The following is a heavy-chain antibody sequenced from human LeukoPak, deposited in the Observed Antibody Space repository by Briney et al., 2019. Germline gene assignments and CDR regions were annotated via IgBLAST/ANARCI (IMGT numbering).Heavy chain of an antibody. V-gene: IGHV4-61*02. D-gene: IGHD2-2*01. J-gene: IGHJ4*02. CDR1: GGSISSGLYY. Sequence: PSQTLFLTCTVSGGSISSGLYYWTWIRQPAGRGLEWIGRIYINESPEYNASLKSRVTISIDTSKNQFSLKLGSVTAADTAVYYCARSRERDCSSGACYIDLRARWGQGTLVTVSS. CDR2: IYINESP. CDR3: ARSRERDCSSGACYIDLRAR.